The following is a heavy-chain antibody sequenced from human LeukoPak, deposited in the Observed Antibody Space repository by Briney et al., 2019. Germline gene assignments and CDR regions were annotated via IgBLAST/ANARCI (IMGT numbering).Heavy chain of an antibody. CDR3: TTGDDDFWSGSTHIDY. D-gene: IGHD3-3*01. J-gene: IGHJ4*02. CDR1: GFTFSNAW. CDR2: IKSKTDGGTT. V-gene: IGHV3-15*01. Sequence: GGSLRLSCAASGFTFSNAWMSWVRQAPGKGLEWVGRIKSKTDGGTTDYAALVKGRFTISRDDSKNTLYLQMNSLKTEDTAVYYCTTGDDDFWSGSTHIDYWGQGTLVTVSS.